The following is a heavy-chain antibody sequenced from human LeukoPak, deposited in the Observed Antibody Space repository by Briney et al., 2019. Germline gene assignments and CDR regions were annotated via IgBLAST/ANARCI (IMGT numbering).Heavy chain of an antibody. CDR3: ARDVVVTAIWYYFDY. CDR2: ISYDGINK. Sequence: GGSLRLSCEASGFSFGSYAMHWVRQAPGKGLEWVAVISYDGINKYYADSVKGRFTISRDNSKNTLSLQINSLRDEDTAVYYCARDVVVTAIWYYFDYWGQGTLVTVSS. CDR1: GFSFGSYA. V-gene: IGHV3-30*04. D-gene: IGHD2-21*02. J-gene: IGHJ4*02.